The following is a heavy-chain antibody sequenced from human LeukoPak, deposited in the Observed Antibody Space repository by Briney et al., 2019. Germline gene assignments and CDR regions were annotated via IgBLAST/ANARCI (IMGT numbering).Heavy chain of an antibody. CDR2: IIPIFGED. CDR3: ASPLYGRDGYNSGGYYFDY. J-gene: IGHJ4*02. CDR1: GGTFSSYA. V-gene: IGHV1-69*05. Sequence: SVNVSCKSCGGTFSSYAISWVRPAPGQGLEWVGWIIPIFGEDNYVQKFYGRVTNTTDEYSRTDYMELSSLRSEDTAVYYCASPLYGRDGYNSGGYYFDYWGQGTLVTVSS. D-gene: IGHD5-24*01.